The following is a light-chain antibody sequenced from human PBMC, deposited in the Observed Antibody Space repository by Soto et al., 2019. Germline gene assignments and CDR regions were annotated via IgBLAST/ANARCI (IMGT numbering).Light chain of an antibody. Sequence: EIVMTQSPATLSVSPGERATLSCRASQSVSSNLFWYQHEPGQAPRLLIYDASTRATGIPARFSGSGSGTEFNLTISSLQSEDFAIYYCRHYNNWPPETFGQGTKVDIK. V-gene: IGKV3-15*01. J-gene: IGKJ1*01. CDR3: RHYNNWPPET. CDR1: QSVSSN. CDR2: DAS.